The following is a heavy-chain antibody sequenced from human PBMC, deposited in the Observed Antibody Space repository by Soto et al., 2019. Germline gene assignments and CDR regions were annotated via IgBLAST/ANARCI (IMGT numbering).Heavy chain of an antibody. CDR2: IDWDDDK. Sequence: XGPTQVNPTQTLTLTCTFSGFSLSTSGMRVSWIRQPPGKALEWLARIDWDDDKFYNTSLKTRLTISKDSSKNQVVLTMTNMDPVDTATYYCARMFHCSGGTCPFDYWGQGALVTVSS. CDR1: GFSLSTSGMR. D-gene: IGHD2-15*01. CDR3: ARMFHCSGGTCPFDY. J-gene: IGHJ4*02. V-gene: IGHV2-70*04.